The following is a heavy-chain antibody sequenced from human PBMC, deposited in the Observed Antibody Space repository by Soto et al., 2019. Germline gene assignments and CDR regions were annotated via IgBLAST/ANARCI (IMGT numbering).Heavy chain of an antibody. V-gene: IGHV3-30*18. Sequence: GGSLRLSGAASVFTFNNFAMHWVRQAPGKGLEWVAVIAYDGVDKHYADSVKGRFTISRDNSKNTLYLQMNSLRAEDTALYYCAKDIGFDSSGYYPDYWGQGTLVTVSS. J-gene: IGHJ4*02. CDR3: AKDIGFDSSGYYPDY. CDR1: VFTFNNFA. D-gene: IGHD3-22*01. CDR2: IAYDGVDK.